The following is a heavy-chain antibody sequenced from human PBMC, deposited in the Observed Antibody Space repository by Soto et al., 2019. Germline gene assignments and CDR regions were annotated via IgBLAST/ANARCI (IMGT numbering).Heavy chain of an antibody. J-gene: IGHJ6*02. Sequence: QVQLVQSGAEVTKPGSSVKVSCKASGGTFSNYAISWVRQAPGQGLEWMGWIIPIFGAGNYAQKFQGRVTITADESTSTAYMALSSLTSDDTAVYYCARVHSNYAGVEQYYYYYYGMDVWGQGTTVTVSS. CDR2: IIPIFGAG. CDR3: ARVHSNYAGVEQYYYYYYGMDV. D-gene: IGHD4-4*01. V-gene: IGHV1-69*12. CDR1: GGTFSNYA.